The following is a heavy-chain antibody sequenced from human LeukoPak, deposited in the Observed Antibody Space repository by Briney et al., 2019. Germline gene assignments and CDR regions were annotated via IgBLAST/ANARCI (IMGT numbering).Heavy chain of an antibody. CDR3: ANEHGG. D-gene: IGHD3-16*01. V-gene: IGHV1-2*02. CDR1: GYTFTGYY. J-gene: IGHJ4*02. CDR2: ISPASGAT. Sequence: GASVKVSCKASGYTFTGYYMHWVRQAPGQGFEWIGWISPASGATKYAQNFQGRVTLTTDTSITTAYMELSSLTSDDTASYYCANEHGGWGQGTPVTVSS.